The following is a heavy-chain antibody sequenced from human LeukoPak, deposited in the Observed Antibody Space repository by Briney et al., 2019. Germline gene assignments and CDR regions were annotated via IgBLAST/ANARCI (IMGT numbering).Heavy chain of an antibody. CDR1: GGSISSYY. CDR3: ARGNTKRDSGTLYYPHYYYYGMDV. CDR2: IYYSGST. D-gene: IGHD3-10*01. J-gene: IGHJ6*02. Sequence: SETLSLTCTVSGGSISSYYWSWIRQPPGKGLEWIGYIYYSGSTNYNPSLKSRVTISVDTSKNQFSLKLSSVTAADTAVYYCARGNTKRDSGTLYYPHYYYYGMDVWGQGTTVTVSS. V-gene: IGHV4-59*12.